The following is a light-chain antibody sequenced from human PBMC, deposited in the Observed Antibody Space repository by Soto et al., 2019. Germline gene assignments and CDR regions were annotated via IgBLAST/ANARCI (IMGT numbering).Light chain of an antibody. CDR1: SSNIGSHT. CDR3: AAWDDSLIGVI. Sequence: QAVLTQPPSASGTPGQRITISCSGSSSNIGSHTVNWHQQVPGTAPKLLIYSNNERPSGVPDRFSGSKSGTSASLAISGLQSGDEADYYCAAWDDSLIGVIFGGGTKLTVL. CDR2: SNN. V-gene: IGLV1-44*01. J-gene: IGLJ2*01.